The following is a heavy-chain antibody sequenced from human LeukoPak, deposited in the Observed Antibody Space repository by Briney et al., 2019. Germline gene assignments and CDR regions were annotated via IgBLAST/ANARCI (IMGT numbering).Heavy chain of an antibody. V-gene: IGHV1-8*02. CDR2: MNPNSGNT. D-gene: IGHD3-22*01. Sequence: ASVKVSCKASGYTFTSYDINWVRQATGRGLEWMGWMNPNSGNTGYAQKFQGRVTMTRNTSISTAYMELSSLRSEDTAVYYCASRWQGDPIDYYDSSGYYYNWFDPWGQGTLVTVSS. CDR1: GYTFTSYD. J-gene: IGHJ5*02. CDR3: ASRWQGDPIDYYDSSGYYYNWFDP.